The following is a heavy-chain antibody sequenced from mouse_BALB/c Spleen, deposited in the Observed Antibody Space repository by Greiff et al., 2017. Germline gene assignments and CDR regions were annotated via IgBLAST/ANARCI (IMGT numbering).Heavy chain of an antibody. CDR2: IDPSDSET. D-gene: IGHD2-1*01. CDR3: ARSDGNFWYFDV. Sequence: VQLQQPGAELVKPGAPVKLSCKASGYTFTSYWMNWVKQRPGRGLEWIGRIDPSDSETHYNQKFKDKATLTVDKSSSTAYIQLSSLTSEDSAVYYCARSDGNFWYFDVWGAGTTVTVSS. CDR1: GYTFTSYW. V-gene: IGHV1-69*02. J-gene: IGHJ1*01.